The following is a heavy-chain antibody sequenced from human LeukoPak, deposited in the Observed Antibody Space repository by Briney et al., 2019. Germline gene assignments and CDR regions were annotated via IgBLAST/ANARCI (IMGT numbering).Heavy chain of an antibody. CDR1: GGSISSYY. CDR2: IYTSGST. Sequence: KPSETLSLTCTVSGGSISSYYWSWIRQPAGKGLEWIGRIYTSGSTNYNPSLKSRVTMSVDTSKNQFSLKLSSVTAADTAVYYCARTTEDCSSTSCYQYWFDPWGQGTLVTVSS. D-gene: IGHD2-2*01. J-gene: IGHJ5*02. V-gene: IGHV4-4*07. CDR3: ARTTEDCSSTSCYQYWFDP.